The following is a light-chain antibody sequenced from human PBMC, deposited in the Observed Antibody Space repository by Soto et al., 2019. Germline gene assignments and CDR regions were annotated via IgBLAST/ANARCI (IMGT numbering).Light chain of an antibody. CDR2: GAS. CDR1: QSVSSSY. Sequence: EIVLTQSPGTLSLSPGERATLSCRASQSVSSSYLAWYQQKPGQAPRLLIYGASSRATGIPDRFSGSGSETDFTLTISRLEPEDFAVYYCHQYGSSPYTFGPGTKLGIK. J-gene: IGKJ2*01. V-gene: IGKV3-20*01. CDR3: HQYGSSPYT.